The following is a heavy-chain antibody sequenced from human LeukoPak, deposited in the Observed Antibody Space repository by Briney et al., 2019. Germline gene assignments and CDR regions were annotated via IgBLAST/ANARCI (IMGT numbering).Heavy chain of an antibody. V-gene: IGHV3-11*04. CDR1: GFTFSDYY. J-gene: IGHJ6*03. CDR3: ARAYSGTYGLGYYYMDV. CDR2: ISSSGDTM. D-gene: IGHD1-26*01. Sequence: GGSLRLSCAASGFTFSDYYMSWIRQAPGKGLEWISYISSSGDTMFYADSVKGRFTISRDNAKNPLYLQMDSLRAEDTAVYYCARAYSGTYGLGYYYMDVWGKGTTVTVSS.